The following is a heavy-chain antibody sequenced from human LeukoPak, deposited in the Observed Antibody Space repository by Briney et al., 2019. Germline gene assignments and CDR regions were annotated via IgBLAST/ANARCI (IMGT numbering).Heavy chain of an antibody. CDR3: AKVDGDYEPLSAFDI. D-gene: IGHD4-17*01. CDR1: AGSISSYY. CDR2: IYYSGST. Sequence: KSSENLSLTCTVSAGSISSYYWSWIRQPPGKGLEWIGYIYYSGSTNYNPSLKSRVTISVDTSKNQFSLKLSSVTAADSAVYYCAKVDGDYEPLSAFDIWRQGTMVTVSS. J-gene: IGHJ3*02. V-gene: IGHV4-59*01.